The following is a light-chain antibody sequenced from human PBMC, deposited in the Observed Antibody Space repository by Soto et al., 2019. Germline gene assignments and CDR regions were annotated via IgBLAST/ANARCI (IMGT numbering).Light chain of an antibody. J-gene: IGLJ1*01. CDR2: RNN. CDR1: SSNIGSNY. Sequence: QSVLTQPPSASGTPGQRVTVSCSGSSSNIGSNYVYWYQQLPGTAPKLLIYRNNQRPSGVPDRFSGSKSGTSASLAISGHRSEDEADYFCAAWDDSLSVYVFGTGSKVPVL. V-gene: IGLV1-47*01. CDR3: AAWDDSLSVYV.